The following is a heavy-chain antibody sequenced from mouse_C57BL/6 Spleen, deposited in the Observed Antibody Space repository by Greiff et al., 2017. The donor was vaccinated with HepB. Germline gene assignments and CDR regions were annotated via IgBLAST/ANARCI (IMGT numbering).Heavy chain of an antibody. CDR2: ISSGGSYT. D-gene: IGHD2-2*01. CDR3: ARRDEGYEAWFAY. CDR1: GFTFSSYG. Sequence: EVQVVESGGDLVKPGGSLKLSCAASGFTFSSYGMSWVRQTPDKRLEWVATISSGGSYTYYPDSVKGRFTIYRDNAKNTLYLQMSSLKSEDTAMFYCARRDEGYEAWFAYWGQGTRVTVSA. V-gene: IGHV5-6*01. J-gene: IGHJ3*01.